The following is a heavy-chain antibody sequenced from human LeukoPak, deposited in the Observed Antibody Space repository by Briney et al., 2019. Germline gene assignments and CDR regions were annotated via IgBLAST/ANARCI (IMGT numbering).Heavy chain of an antibody. CDR3: ARDLRGYSYGSNYYYYYGMDV. Sequence: PSVTLSLTCTVSGGSISSGSYYWSWIRQPAGKGLEWIGRIYTSGSTNYNPSLKSRVTISVDTSKNQFSLKLSSVTAADTAVYYCARDLRGYSYGSNYYYYYGMDVWGQGTTVTVSS. CDR1: GGSISSGSYY. V-gene: IGHV4-61*02. CDR2: IYTSGST. D-gene: IGHD5-18*01. J-gene: IGHJ6*02.